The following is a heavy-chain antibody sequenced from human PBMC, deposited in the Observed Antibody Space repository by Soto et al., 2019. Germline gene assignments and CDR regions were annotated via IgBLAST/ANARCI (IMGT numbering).Heavy chain of an antibody. CDR3: ARGGLEPFDH. J-gene: IGHJ4*02. CDR1: GFNFVDYW. CDR2: ISDYGRI. Sequence: PVGLLRLRCAAFGFNFVDYWRRWVRQAPGKGLVWVSRISDYGRINYADSVKDRFIISRDDAKSELYLQLNDLRAEDTAMYYCARGGLEPFDHWGQGARVTVSS. V-gene: IGHV3-74*01. D-gene: IGHD1-1*01.